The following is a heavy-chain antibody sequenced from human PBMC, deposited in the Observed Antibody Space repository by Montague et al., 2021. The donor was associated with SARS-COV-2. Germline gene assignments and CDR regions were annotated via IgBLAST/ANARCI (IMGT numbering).Heavy chain of an antibody. CDR1: GGSFSGYY. J-gene: IGHJ4*02. Sequence: SETLSLTCAVYGGSFSGYYWSWIRQPPVKGLEWIGEINHSGSTNXNPSLKIRVTISVDTSKNQFSLKLSSVAAADTAVYYCSRMRAVLLWFGESTYFDYWGQGTLVTVSS. D-gene: IGHD3-10*01. V-gene: IGHV4-34*01. CDR2: INHSGST. CDR3: SRMRAVLLWFGESTYFDY.